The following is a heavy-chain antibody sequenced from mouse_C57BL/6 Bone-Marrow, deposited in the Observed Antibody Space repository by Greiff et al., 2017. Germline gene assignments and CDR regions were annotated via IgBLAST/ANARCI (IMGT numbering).Heavy chain of an antibody. V-gene: IGHV1-69*01. CDR3: ARSPCGNFPFAY. CDR2: IDPSDSYP. D-gene: IGHD2-1*01. Sequence: VQLQQPGAELVMPGASVKLSCKASGYTFTSYWMHWVKQRPGQGLEWIGEIDPSDSYPNYNQKFKGKSTLTVDKSSSTAYMQLSSLTSEDSAVXYCARSPCGNFPFAYWGQGTLVTVSA. J-gene: IGHJ3*01. CDR1: GYTFTSYW.